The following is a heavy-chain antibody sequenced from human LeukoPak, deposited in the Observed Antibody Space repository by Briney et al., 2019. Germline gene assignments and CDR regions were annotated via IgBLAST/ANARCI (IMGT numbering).Heavy chain of an antibody. CDR2: IYYSGST. V-gene: IGHV4-59*12. J-gene: IGHJ5*02. CDR3: ARGRERLSGSRRGNWFDP. CDR1: GGSISSYY. D-gene: IGHD2-2*01. Sequence: SETLSLTCTVSGGSISSYYWSWIRQPPGKGLEWIGYIYYSGSTNYNPSLKSRVTISVDTSKNQFSLKLSSVTAADTAVYYCARGRERLSGSRRGNWFDPWGQGTLVTVSS.